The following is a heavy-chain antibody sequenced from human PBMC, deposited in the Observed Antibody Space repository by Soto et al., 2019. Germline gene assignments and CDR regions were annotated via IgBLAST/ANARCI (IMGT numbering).Heavy chain of an antibody. V-gene: IGHV3-11*01. CDR1: GFTFSDYY. CDR2: ISSSSGII. Sequence: PGGSLRLSCAASGFTFSDYYMTWIRQAPGSGLEWVSYISSSSGIISYANSVKGRFTISRDNAQNSLYLQMTSLRAEDTAVYYCARGTYRSKTDFDYWGQGTLVTVSS. CDR3: ARGTYRSKTDFDY. D-gene: IGHD6-13*01. J-gene: IGHJ4*02.